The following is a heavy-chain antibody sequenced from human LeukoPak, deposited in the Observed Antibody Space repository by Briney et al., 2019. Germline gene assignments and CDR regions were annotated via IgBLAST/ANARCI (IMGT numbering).Heavy chain of an antibody. CDR2: ISSSSSTI. J-gene: IGHJ4*02. V-gene: IGHV3-48*01. D-gene: IGHD3-10*01. CDR1: GFTFSSYS. Sequence: GGSLRLSCAASGFTFSSYSMNWVRQAPGKGLEWVSYISSSSSTIYYADSVKGRFTISRDNAKNSLYLQMNSLRAEDTAVYYRARDPPHTYYYGSGSFDYWGQGTLVTVSS. CDR3: ARDPPHTYYYGSGSFDY.